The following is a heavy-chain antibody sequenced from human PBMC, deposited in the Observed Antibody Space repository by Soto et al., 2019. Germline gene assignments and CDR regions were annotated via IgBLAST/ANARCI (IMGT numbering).Heavy chain of an antibody. D-gene: IGHD5-18*01. CDR2: IYYSGST. J-gene: IGHJ4*02. V-gene: IGHV4-30-4*01. CDR1: GGSISSGDYY. CDR3: ARVDTAMVYFDY. Sequence: SETLSLTCTVSGGSISSGDYYWSWIRQPPGKGLEWIGYIYYSGSTCYNPSLKSRVTISVDTSKNQFSLKLSSVTAADTAVYYCARVDTAMVYFDYWGQGTLVTVSS.